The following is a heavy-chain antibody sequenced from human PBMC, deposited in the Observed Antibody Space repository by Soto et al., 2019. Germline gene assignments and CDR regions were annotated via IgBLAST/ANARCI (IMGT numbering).Heavy chain of an antibody. CDR1: GYTFTGYY. D-gene: IGHD2-2*01. CDR3: ARDAMSVVPAATYGMDV. J-gene: IGHJ6*02. CDR2: INPNSGGT. Sequence: DSVKVSCKASGYTFTGYYMHWVRQAPGQGLEWMGWINPNSGGTNYAQKFQGWVTMTRDTSISTAYMELSRLRSDDTAVYYCARDAMSVVPAATYGMDVWGQGTTVTVSS. V-gene: IGHV1-2*04.